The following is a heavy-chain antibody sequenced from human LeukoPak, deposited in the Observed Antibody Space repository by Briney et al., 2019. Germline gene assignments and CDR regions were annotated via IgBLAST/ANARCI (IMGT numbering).Heavy chain of an antibody. V-gene: IGHV3-30*04. CDR2: ISHGGSNK. D-gene: IGHD6-19*01. CDR1: GFTFSSYA. J-gene: IGHJ4*02. CDR3: AQGAMAGTPNSPSL. Sequence: GRSLRLSCAASGFTFSSYAMHWVRQAPGKGLEWVAVISHGGSNKYYADSVKGRFTISRDNSKNTLSLQMSSLRADDTAVYYCAQGAMAGTPNSPSLWGQGTLVTVSS.